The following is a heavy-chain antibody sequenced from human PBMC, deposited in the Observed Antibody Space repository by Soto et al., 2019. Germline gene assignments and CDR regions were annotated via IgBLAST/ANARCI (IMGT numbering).Heavy chain of an antibody. J-gene: IGHJ4*02. V-gene: IGHV4-39*01. CDR2: IYYSGST. D-gene: IGHD1-26*01. CDR3: ASTFSGSYYYFDY. Sequence: SETLSLTCTVSGGSISSSSYYWVLIRQPPGKGLEWIGSIYYSGSTYYNPSLKSRVTISVDTSKNQFSLKLSSVTAADTTVYYCASTFSGSYYYFDYWGQGTLVTVSS. CDR1: GGSISSSSYY.